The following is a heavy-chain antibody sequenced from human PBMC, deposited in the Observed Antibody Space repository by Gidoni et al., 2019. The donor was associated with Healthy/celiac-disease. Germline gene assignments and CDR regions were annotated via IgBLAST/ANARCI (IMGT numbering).Heavy chain of an antibody. V-gene: IGHV1-2*02. CDR2: INPNSGGT. CDR3: AILVAATTYYYYGMDV. D-gene: IGHD2-15*01. CDR1: GYTFTGYY. J-gene: IGHJ6*02. Sequence: QVQLVQSGAEVKKPGASVKVSCKASGYTFTGYYMHWVRQAPGQGLEWMGWINPNSGGTNYAQKFQGRVTMTRDTSISTAYMELSRLRSDDTAVYYCAILVAATTYYYYGMDVWGQGTTVTVSS.